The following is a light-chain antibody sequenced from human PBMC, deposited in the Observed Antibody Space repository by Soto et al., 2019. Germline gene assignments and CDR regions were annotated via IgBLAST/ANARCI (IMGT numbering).Light chain of an antibody. CDR1: SSDVGAYKY. Sequence: QSALIQPPSASGSPGQSVTISCTGTSSDVGAYKYVSWYQQHPGKAPKLMIYEVTKRPSRVPGRFSGSKSGNTASLTVSGLQAEDEADYYCSSYAGNNNFVVFGGGTKLTVL. V-gene: IGLV2-8*01. CDR3: SSYAGNNNFVV. J-gene: IGLJ2*01. CDR2: EVT.